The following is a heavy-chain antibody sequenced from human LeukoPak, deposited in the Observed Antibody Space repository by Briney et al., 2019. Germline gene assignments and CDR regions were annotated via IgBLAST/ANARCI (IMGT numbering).Heavy chain of an antibody. D-gene: IGHD3-10*01. J-gene: IGHJ4*02. Sequence: PGGSLRLSCAASGFTFSNYAMSWVRQAPGKGLEWVSGISGSGGSTYFPDPVKGRFTISRDNSKNTLYLQMNSLRAEDTAVYYCAKVSRLLWFGEGSPRDFYYFDYWGQGSLVTVSS. CDR3: AKVSRLLWFGEGSPRDFYYFDY. CDR2: ISGSGGST. CDR1: GFTFSNYA. V-gene: IGHV3-23*01.